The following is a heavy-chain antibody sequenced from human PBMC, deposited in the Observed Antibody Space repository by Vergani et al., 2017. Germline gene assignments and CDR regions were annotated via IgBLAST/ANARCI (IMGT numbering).Heavy chain of an antibody. Sequence: QVQLVQSGAEVKKPGASVKVSCKASGYTFTSYGISWVRQAPGQGLEWMGWISAYNGNRNYAQKLQGRVTMTTDTSTSTAYMELRSLRSDDTAMYYCARASMDSFYYYYDMDFWGKGTTVTVSS. CDR2: ISAYNGNR. D-gene: IGHD2/OR15-2a*01. CDR1: GYTFTSYG. CDR3: ARASMDSFYYYYDMDF. V-gene: IGHV1-18*01. J-gene: IGHJ6*03.